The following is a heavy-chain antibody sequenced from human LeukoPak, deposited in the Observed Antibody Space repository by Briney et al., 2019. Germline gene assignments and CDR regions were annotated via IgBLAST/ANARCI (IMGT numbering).Heavy chain of an antibody. J-gene: IGHJ1*01. CDR3: ARGDYYDSSPHY. CDR2: ISGSDGST. Sequence: GGSLRLSCAVSGFTFNTYGMTWVRQAPGKGLEWVSGISGSDGSTYYADSVKGRFTISRDNSKNSVFLQMNSLRVDDTALYYCARGDYYDSSPHYWGQGTLVIVSS. D-gene: IGHD3-22*01. V-gene: IGHV3-23*01. CDR1: GFTFNTYG.